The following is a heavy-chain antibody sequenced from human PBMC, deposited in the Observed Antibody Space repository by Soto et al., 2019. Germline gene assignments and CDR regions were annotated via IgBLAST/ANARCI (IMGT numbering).Heavy chain of an antibody. CDR1: GVTFSTST. V-gene: IGHV1-69*11. Sequence: VQLVQSGAEVRKPGSSVKVSCQVSGVTFSTSTITWVRQAPGQGLEWMGSIIPILGTAKSTQKFQGRVTLTAYESASVAYMELSSLTSEDTAVYYCARAGFVSGWNEFSGMDVWGQGTTVTFSS. D-gene: IGHD6-19*01. CDR2: IIPILGTA. J-gene: IGHJ6*02. CDR3: ARAGFVSGWNEFSGMDV.